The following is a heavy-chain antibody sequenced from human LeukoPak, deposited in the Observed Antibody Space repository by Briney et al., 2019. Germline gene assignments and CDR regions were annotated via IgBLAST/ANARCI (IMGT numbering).Heavy chain of an antibody. D-gene: IGHD5-18*01. CDR3: AKARTRGYSYGSFDY. Sequence: GGSLRLSCAASGFTFRSYGMHWVRQAPGKGLEWVAIIRYDGTNKYYADSVKGRFTISRDNSKNTLYLQMNSLRVEDTAVYYCAKARTRGYSYGSFDYWGQGTLVTVSS. J-gene: IGHJ4*02. CDR1: GFTFRSYG. CDR2: IRYDGTNK. V-gene: IGHV3-30*02.